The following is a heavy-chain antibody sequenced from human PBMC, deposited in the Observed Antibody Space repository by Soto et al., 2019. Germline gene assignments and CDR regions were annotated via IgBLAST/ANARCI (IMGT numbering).Heavy chain of an antibody. CDR2: ISAYNGNT. CDR1: GYTFTSYG. D-gene: IGHD6-25*01. CDR3: AFTPYSSGWDDAFDI. Sequence: ASVKVSCKASGYTFTSYGISWVRQAPGQGLEWMGWISAYNGNTNYAQKLQGRVTMTTDTSTSTAYMELRSLRSDDTAVYYCAFTPYSSGWDDAFDIRAQRTMVTGSS. V-gene: IGHV1-18*01. J-gene: IGHJ3*02.